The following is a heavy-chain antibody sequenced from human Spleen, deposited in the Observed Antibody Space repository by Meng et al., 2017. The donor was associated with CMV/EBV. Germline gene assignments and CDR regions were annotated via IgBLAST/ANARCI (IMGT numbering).Heavy chain of an antibody. V-gene: IGHV3-23*01. J-gene: IGHJ4*02. CDR3: AKNWGVAAAGTGRLDY. Sequence: LSLTCAASGFIFSTYAMTWVRQAPGKGLEWVSAIGGSGDTIYYADSVKGRFTISRDNSKKTLYLQMNSLRAEDTAVYYCAKNWGVAAAGTGRLDYWGQGTLVTVSS. D-gene: IGHD6-13*01. CDR2: IGGSGDTI. CDR1: GFIFSTYA.